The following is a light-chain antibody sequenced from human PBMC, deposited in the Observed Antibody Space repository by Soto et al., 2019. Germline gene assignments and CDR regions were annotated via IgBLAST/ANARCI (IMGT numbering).Light chain of an antibody. CDR1: NSNIEDNY. J-gene: IGLJ2*01. CDR2: DNN. CDR3: GTWDSSLSAGV. Sequence: QSVLTQPPSVSAAPGQKVTISCSGANSNIEDNYVSWYQHLPGTTPKLLIFDNNKRPSGIPDRFSGSKSGTSATLGITGLQTGDEADYYCGTWDSSLSAGVFGGGTQLTVL. V-gene: IGLV1-51*01.